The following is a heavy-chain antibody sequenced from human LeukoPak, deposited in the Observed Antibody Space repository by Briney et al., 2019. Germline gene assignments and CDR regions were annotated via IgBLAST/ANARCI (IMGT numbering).Heavy chain of an antibody. J-gene: IGHJ4*02. CDR1: GYTFTGYY. V-gene: IGHV1-2*02. D-gene: IGHD6-19*01. CDR2: INPNSGGT. Sequence: ASVKVSCKASGYTFTGYYMHWVRQAPGQGLEWMGWINPNSGGTYYAQKFQGRVTMTSDTSISSAYMELSRLRSDDRAVYYCARDLAAGLDYWGQGTLVTVSS. CDR3: ARDLAAGLDY.